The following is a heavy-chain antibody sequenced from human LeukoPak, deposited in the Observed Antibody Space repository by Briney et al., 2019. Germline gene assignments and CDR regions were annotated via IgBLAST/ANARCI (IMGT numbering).Heavy chain of an antibody. Sequence: SETLTPTCTVSRGSVSSKSCKGSGIRQPPGKGLEWIGDISYSGSASYNPSLRSRVTISVDTSTNQFSLTLGSVTDADTAVYFCATEAECSGGSCYSYAWFHPWGQG. CDR3: ATEAECSGGSCYSYAWFHP. D-gene: IGHD2-15*01. CDR2: ISYSGSA. V-gene: IGHV4-61*01. J-gene: IGHJ5*02. CDR1: RGSVSSKSCK.